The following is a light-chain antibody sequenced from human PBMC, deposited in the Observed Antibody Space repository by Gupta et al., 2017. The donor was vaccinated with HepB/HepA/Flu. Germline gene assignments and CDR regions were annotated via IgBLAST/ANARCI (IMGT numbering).Light chain of an antibody. Sequence: QSVLTQPPSASGTPGQRVTISCSGSSSNIGSNTVNWYQQLPGTAPKLLIYSINQRPSGVPDRFSGSKSGTSASLDISGLQSEDEADYYCATWDDSLNGVVFGGGTKLTVL. CDR3: ATWDDSLNGVV. CDR2: SIN. CDR1: SSNIGSNT. J-gene: IGLJ2*01. V-gene: IGLV1-44*01.